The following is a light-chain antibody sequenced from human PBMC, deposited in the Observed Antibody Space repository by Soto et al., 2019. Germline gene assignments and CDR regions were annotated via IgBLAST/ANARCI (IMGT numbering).Light chain of an antibody. J-gene: IGLJ2*01. Sequence: QSALTQPRSVSGSPGQSVTISCTGTSSDVGGYNYVSWYQQHPGKAPKVMIYDVSKRPSGVPDRFSGSKSGSTASLTISGLQAEDEADYYCCSYAGSYPVPFGGGTKLTVL. V-gene: IGLV2-11*01. CDR1: SSDVGGYNY. CDR2: DVS. CDR3: CSYAGSYPVP.